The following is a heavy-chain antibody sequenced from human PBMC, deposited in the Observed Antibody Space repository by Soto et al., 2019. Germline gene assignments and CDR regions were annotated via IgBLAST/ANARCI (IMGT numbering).Heavy chain of an antibody. CDR3: AKDRSSGWDGIYYYAMDV. CDR1: GFTFSSYG. V-gene: IGHV3-30*18. D-gene: IGHD6-19*01. J-gene: IGHJ6*02. Sequence: QVQLVESGGGVVQPGTSLRVSCAASGFTFSSYGMHWVRQAPGKGLEWVAVMSYDGSNKYYAGSVKGRFTISRDNSKNTLYLQMNSLRAEGTAVYYCAKDRSSGWDGIYYYAMDVWGQGTTVPVTS. CDR2: MSYDGSNK.